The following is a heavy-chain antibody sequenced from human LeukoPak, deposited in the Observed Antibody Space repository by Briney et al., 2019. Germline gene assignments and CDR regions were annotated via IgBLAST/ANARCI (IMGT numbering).Heavy chain of an antibody. CDR3: ARDRSKAPTWIQLWSRFDY. D-gene: IGHD5-18*01. V-gene: IGHV3-48*03. J-gene: IGHJ4*02. CDR1: GFTFSSYE. Sequence: GGSLRLSCAASGFTFSSYEMNWVRQAPGKGLEWVSYISSSGSTIYYADSVKGRFTISRDNAKNSLYLQMNSLRAEDTAVYYCARDRSKAPTWIQLWSRFDYWGQGTLVTVSS. CDR2: ISSSGSTI.